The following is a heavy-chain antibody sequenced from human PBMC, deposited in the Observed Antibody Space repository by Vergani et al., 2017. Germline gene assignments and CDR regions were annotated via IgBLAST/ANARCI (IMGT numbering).Heavy chain of an antibody. Sequence: EVQLVQSGAEVKKPGESLRISCKGSGYSFTSYWIGWVRQMPGKGLEWMGIIYPGDSDTRYSPSFQGQVTISADKSISTAYLQWSSLKASDTAMYYCAREPRYYDILTGYYTPSYYGMDVWGQGTTVTVSS. J-gene: IGHJ6*02. D-gene: IGHD3-9*01. CDR1: GYSFTSYW. CDR2: IYPGDSDT. CDR3: AREPRYYDILTGYYTPSYYGMDV. V-gene: IGHV5-51*01.